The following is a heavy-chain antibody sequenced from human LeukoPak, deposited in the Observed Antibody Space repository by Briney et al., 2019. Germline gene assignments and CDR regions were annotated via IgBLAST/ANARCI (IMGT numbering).Heavy chain of an antibody. D-gene: IGHD3-22*01. J-gene: IGHJ4*02. CDR2: INHGGST. V-gene: IGHV4-34*01. CDR1: GGSFSGYY. CDR3: ARYNYYDSSGSDPEGFDY. Sequence: SEALSLTCAVYGGSFSGYYWSWIRQPPGKGLEWIGEINHGGSTNYNPSLKSRVTISVDTSKNQFSLKLSSVTAADTAVYYCARYNYYDSSGSDPEGFDYWGQGTLVTVSS.